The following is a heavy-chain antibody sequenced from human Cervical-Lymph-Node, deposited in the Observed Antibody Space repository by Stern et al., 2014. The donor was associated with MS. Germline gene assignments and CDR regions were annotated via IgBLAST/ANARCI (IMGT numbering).Heavy chain of an antibody. Sequence: VQLVESGGGLVQPGRALRLSCAGSRFNFDDYAMHWVRQAPGRGLEWGSSISWNRGSMEYADSVKGRFTISRDNAKNSLYLQMDSLRVEDTAIYYCAKDISSGRWEAQYYYGMDVWGQGTTVTVSS. CDR1: RFNFDDYA. CDR2: ISWNRGSM. V-gene: IGHV3-9*01. D-gene: IGHD6-19*01. J-gene: IGHJ6*02. CDR3: AKDISSGRWEAQYYYGMDV.